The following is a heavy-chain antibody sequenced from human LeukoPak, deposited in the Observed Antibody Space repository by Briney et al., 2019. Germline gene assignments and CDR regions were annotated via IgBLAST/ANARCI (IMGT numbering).Heavy chain of an antibody. CDR3: ARNQGVVAWRAYMDV. J-gene: IGHJ6*03. CDR1: GGSISSYY. V-gene: IGHV4-59*01. CDR2: IYYSGST. Sequence: PSETLSLTCTVSGGSISSYYWSWIRQPPGKGLEWIGYIYYSGSTNHNPSLKSRVTISVDTSKNQFSLKLSSVTAADAAVYYCARNQGVVAWRAYMDVWGKGSTVTVSS. D-gene: IGHD3-3*01.